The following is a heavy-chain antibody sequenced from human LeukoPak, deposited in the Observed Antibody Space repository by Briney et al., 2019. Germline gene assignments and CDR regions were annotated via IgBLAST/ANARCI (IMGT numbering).Heavy chain of an antibody. CDR1: GGSISPYY. CDR3: ARAGSYRLTTTL. Sequence: SETLSLTCAVSGGSISPYYWMWIRQPPGKGLEWIGYISYSGSTSFDPSLKSRVTISLDTSTNQVSLKLRSVTAADTAVYYCARAGSYRLTTTLWGQGTLVTVSS. D-gene: IGHD4-17*01. V-gene: IGHV4-59*01. CDR2: ISYSGST. J-gene: IGHJ4*02.